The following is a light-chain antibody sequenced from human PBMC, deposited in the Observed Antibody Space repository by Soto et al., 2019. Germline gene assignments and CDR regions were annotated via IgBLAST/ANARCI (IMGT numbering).Light chain of an antibody. CDR1: ESVSSY. CDR2: DAS. CDR3: QQYKNWPRT. Sequence: EIVLTQSPATLSLSPGERATLSCRASESVSSYLAWYQQKPGQAPRLLIYDASNRATGIPARFSGSGSGTDFTLTISSLEPEDFAVYHCQQYKNWPRTFGQVTTA. J-gene: IGKJ1*01. V-gene: IGKV3-11*01.